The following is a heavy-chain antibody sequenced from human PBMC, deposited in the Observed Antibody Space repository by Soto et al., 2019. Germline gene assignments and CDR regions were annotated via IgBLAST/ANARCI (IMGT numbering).Heavy chain of an antibody. CDR1: GGTFGSYA. CDR2: IIPIPGTA. Sequence: QVQLVQSGAEVKKPGSSVKVSCKASGGTFGSYAMSWVRQAPGQGLEWMGGIIPIPGTANYAQKFQGRVTIAADESTSTAYMELSSLRSEDTAVYYCARSQGSRTSLEIYYYYYYGMDVWGQGTTVTVSS. V-gene: IGHV1-69*01. D-gene: IGHD2-2*01. J-gene: IGHJ6*02. CDR3: ARSQGSRTSLEIYYYYYYGMDV.